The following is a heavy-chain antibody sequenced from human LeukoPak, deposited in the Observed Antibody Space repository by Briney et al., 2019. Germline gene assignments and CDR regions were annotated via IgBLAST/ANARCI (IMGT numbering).Heavy chain of an antibody. V-gene: IGHV3-33*01. D-gene: IGHD2-2*02. Sequence: PGGSLRLSCAASGFTFSSYGMPWVRQAPGKGLEWVAVIWYDGSNKYYADSVKGRFTISRDNSKNTLYLQMNSLRAEDTAVYYCARDRVGGYCSSTSCYTRSYYYYGMDVWGQGTTVTVSS. CDR2: IWYDGSNK. CDR1: GFTFSSYG. J-gene: IGHJ6*02. CDR3: ARDRVGGYCSSTSCYTRSYYYYGMDV.